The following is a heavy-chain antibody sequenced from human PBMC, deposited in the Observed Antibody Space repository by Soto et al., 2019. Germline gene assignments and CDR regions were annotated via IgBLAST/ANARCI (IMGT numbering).Heavy chain of an antibody. V-gene: IGHV4-30-2*01. CDR2: IYHSGST. CDR1: GGSISSGGYS. J-gene: IGHJ4*02. D-gene: IGHD1-26*01. CDR3: ARQMRRGSKGLVGATEY. Sequence: SETLSLTCAVSGGSISSGGYSWSWIRQPPGKGLEWIGYIYHSGSTYYNPSLKSRVTISVDRSKNQFSLKLSSVTAADTAVYYCARQMRRGSKGLVGATEYWGQGTLVTVSS.